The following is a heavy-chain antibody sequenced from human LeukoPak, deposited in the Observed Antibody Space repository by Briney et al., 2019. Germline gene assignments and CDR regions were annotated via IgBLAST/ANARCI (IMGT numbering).Heavy chain of an antibody. Sequence: GSLRLSCAASGFTVSSNYMNWVRQAPGKGLEWVSVIYSDGNTYYADSVKSRFTISRDNSKNTLYLQMNSLRAEDTAVYYCARDRRLLYFGELFHDAFDIWGQGTMVTVSS. J-gene: IGHJ3*02. D-gene: IGHD3-10*01. CDR3: ARDRRLLYFGELFHDAFDI. CDR1: GFTVSSNY. V-gene: IGHV3-53*01. CDR2: IYSDGNT.